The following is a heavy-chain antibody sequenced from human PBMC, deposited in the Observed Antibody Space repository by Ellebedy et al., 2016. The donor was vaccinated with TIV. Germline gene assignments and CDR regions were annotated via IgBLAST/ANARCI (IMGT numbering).Heavy chain of an antibody. V-gene: IGHV3-23*01. J-gene: IGHJ6*02. CDR3: AKGQLVPARYYYYGMDV. CDR1: GFTFSSYA. D-gene: IGHD2-2*01. Sequence: GESLKISCAASGFTFSSYAMSWVRQAPGKGLEWVSAISGSGGSTYYADSVKGRFTISRDNSKNTLYLQMNSLRAEDTAVYYCAKGQLVPARYYYYGMDVWGQGTTVTVSS. CDR2: ISGSGGST.